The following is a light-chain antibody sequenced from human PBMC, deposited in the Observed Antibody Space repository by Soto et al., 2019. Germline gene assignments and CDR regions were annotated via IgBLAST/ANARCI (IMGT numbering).Light chain of an antibody. J-gene: IGLJ1*01. CDR3: SSYVGSNNFPYV. CDR2: EVD. Sequence: QSALTQPPSASGSPGQSVTISCTGTSSDVCGYNYVSWYQHHPGKAPKLIIYEVDERPSGVPDRFSGSKSGNTASLTVSGLQAEDKADYYCSSYVGSNNFPYVFGTGTKLTVL. V-gene: IGLV2-8*01. CDR1: SSDVCGYNY.